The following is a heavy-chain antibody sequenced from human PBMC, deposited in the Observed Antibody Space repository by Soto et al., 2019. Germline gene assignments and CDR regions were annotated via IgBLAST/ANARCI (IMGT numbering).Heavy chain of an antibody. V-gene: IGHV3-43*01. Sequence: GGSLRLSCAASGFTFDDYTMHWVRQTPGKGLEWVSLVSWDGGATYYADSVKGRFIISRDNNKNSLYLQMSGLRTEDTALYFCAKDRAAVTGAYYYFAMDVWGQGTRVTVSS. J-gene: IGHJ6*02. CDR2: VSWDGGAT. D-gene: IGHD6-19*01. CDR1: GFTFDDYT. CDR3: AKDRAAVTGAYYYFAMDV.